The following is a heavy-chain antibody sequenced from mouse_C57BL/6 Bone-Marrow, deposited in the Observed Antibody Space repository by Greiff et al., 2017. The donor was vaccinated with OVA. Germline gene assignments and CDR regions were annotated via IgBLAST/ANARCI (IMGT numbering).Heavy chain of an antibody. CDR1: GYTFSDYG. CDR3: ALLCRGAMDD. Sequence: EVQRVESGGGLVQPGGSLKLSCAASGYTFSDYGMEWVRQAQRKGPEWVAFISNLAYSINYADTVTGRFTISRENAKNTLYLEMCSLRSEDTAMYYCALLCRGAMDDWGQGTSVTVSS. CDR2: ISNLAYSI. D-gene: IGHD1-1*02. J-gene: IGHJ4*01. V-gene: IGHV5-15*01.